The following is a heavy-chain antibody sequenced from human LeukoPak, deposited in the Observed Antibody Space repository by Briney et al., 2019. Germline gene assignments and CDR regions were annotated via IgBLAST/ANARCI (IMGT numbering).Heavy chain of an antibody. CDR3: ARDHYPGAPDAFDI. J-gene: IGHJ3*02. D-gene: IGHD3-10*01. CDR1: GYTFTSYG. CDR2: ISAYNGNT. V-gene: IGHV1-18*01. Sequence: ASVKVSCKASGYTFTSYGITWVRQAPGQGLEWMGWISAYNGNTNYAQKLQGRVTMTTDTSTSTAYMELRSLRSDDTAVYYCARDHYPGAPDAFDIWGQGTMVTVSS.